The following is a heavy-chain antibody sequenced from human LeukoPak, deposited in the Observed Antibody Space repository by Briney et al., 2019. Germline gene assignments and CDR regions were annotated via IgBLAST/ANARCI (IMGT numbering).Heavy chain of an antibody. CDR2: IKTDGSEK. D-gene: IGHD2-15*01. Sequence: GGSPRLSCAASGFSFSDYWMAWVRQAPGKGLEWVANIKTDGSEKYYEDSVKGRFTISRDNAKNSVYLQMNSLRAEDTAVYYCVRDVRGGHFDYWGQGTLVTVSS. CDR3: VRDVRGGHFDY. J-gene: IGHJ4*02. V-gene: IGHV3-7*01. CDR1: GFSFSDYW.